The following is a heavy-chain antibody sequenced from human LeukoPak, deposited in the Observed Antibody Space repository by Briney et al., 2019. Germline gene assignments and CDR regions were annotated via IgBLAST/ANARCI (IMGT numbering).Heavy chain of an antibody. Sequence: ASVKVSCKASGYTFTGYYMHWVRQAPGQGLEWMGWINPNSGGTNYAQKFQGRVTMTRDTSISTAYMELSRLRSDDTAVYYCARAGYDFWSGYPSYYFDYWGQGTLVTVSS. D-gene: IGHD3-3*01. CDR3: ARAGYDFWSGYPSYYFDY. CDR1: GYTFTGYY. J-gene: IGHJ4*02. V-gene: IGHV1-2*02. CDR2: INPNSGGT.